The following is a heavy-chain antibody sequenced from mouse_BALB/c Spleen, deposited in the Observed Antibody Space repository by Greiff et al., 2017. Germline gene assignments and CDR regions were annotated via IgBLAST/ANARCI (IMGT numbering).Heavy chain of an antibody. V-gene: IGHV1S81*02. J-gene: IGHJ4*01. D-gene: IGHD1-1*01. CDR3: TRGGKTTVVATDYYAMDY. CDR1: GYTFTSYY. CDR2: INPSNGGT. Sequence: QVQLQQSGAELVKPGASVKLSCKASGYTFTSYYMYWVKQRPGQGLEWIGEINPSNGGTNFNEKFKSKATLTVDKSSSTAYMQLSSLTSEDSAVYYCTRGGKTTVVATDYYAMDYWGQGTSVTVSS.